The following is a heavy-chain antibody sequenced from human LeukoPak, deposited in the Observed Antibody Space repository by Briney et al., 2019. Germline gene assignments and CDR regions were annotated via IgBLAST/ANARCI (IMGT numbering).Heavy chain of an antibody. CDR2: INRSGST. CDR3: ARDGIGRGVMPFYFDY. V-gene: IGHV4-34*01. D-gene: IGHD3-16*01. J-gene: IGHJ4*02. CDR1: GGSLSGNY. Sequence: PSETLSLTCAVYGGSLSGNYWSWIRQPPGKGLEWIGEINRSGSTKYNPSLKSRVTISVDTSKNQFSLKLSSVTAADTAVYYCARDGIGRGVMPFYFDYWGQGTLVTVSS.